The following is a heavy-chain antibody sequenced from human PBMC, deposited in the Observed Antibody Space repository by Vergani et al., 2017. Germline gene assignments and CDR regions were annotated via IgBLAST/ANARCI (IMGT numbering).Heavy chain of an antibody. J-gene: IGHJ4*02. CDR2: IWYDGSKE. D-gene: IGHD2-15*01. CDR1: GFTLSSHA. V-gene: IGHV3-30*02. Sequence: QVQLEESGGGVVQPGRSLRLSCAGSGFTLSSHAMHWVRQAPGKGLEWVAFIWYDGSKEYYADSVKGRFTISRDNSKNTLYLQMNSLRAEDTALYYCATGARYCSGGSCNGVVGYWGQGTLVTVSS. CDR3: ATGARYCSGGSCNGVVGY.